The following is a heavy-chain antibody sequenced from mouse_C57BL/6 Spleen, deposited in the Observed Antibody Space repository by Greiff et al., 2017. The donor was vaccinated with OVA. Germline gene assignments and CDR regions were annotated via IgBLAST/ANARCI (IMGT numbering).Heavy chain of an antibody. D-gene: IGHD1-1*01. V-gene: IGHV1-39*01. CDR3: ARSLHYVSSEGYWYCDV. CDR2: INPNYGTT. J-gene: IGHJ1*03. Sequence: VQLQQSGPELVKPGASVKISCKASGYSFTDYNMNWVKQSNGKSLEWIGVINPNYGTTSYNQKFKGKATLTVDQSSSTAYMQLNSLTSEDSAFYYGARSLHYVSSEGYWYCDVWGTGTTVTVSS. CDR1: GYSFTDYN.